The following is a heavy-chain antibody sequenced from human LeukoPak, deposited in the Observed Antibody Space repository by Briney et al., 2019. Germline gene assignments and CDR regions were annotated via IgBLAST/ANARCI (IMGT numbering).Heavy chain of an antibody. J-gene: IGHJ3*02. V-gene: IGHV4-59*01. CDR3: ASGRGLYSFYAFNI. D-gene: IGHD5-18*01. Sequence: PSETLSLTCTVSGGSISSYYWSWIRQPPGKGLVWIGYIYYSGSTNYNPSLKSRVTISLDTPKNQFSLKLSSVTAADTAVYYCASGRGLYSFYAFNIWGQGTMVTVSS. CDR1: GGSISSYY. CDR2: IYYSGST.